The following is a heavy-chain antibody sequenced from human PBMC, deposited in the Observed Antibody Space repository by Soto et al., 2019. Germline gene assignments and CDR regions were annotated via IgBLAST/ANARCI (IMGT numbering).Heavy chain of an antibody. V-gene: IGHV3-30*18. CDR3: AKDSSGWPFDY. CDR1: GFTFSSYG. D-gene: IGHD6-19*01. Sequence: GSLRLSCAASGFTFSSYGMHWVRQAPGKGLEWVAVISYDGGNKYYADSVKGRFTISRDNSKNTLYLQMNSLRAEDTAVYYCAKDSSGWPFDYWGQGTLVAVSS. J-gene: IGHJ4*02. CDR2: ISYDGGNK.